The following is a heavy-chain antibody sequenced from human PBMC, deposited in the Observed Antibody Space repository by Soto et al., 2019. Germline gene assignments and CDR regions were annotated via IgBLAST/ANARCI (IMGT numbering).Heavy chain of an antibody. Sequence: ASVKVSCKASGYTFTSYAISWGRQAPGQGLEWMGRISTYYGNTNYAQILQGRVTMTTDTSTNTAYMELRSLRSDDTAVYYCARTRIIPPMIVGVITHEPFHDAFDIWGQGTMVTVSS. CDR1: GYTFTSYA. CDR2: ISTYYGNT. J-gene: IGHJ3*02. D-gene: IGHD3-22*01. CDR3: ARTRIIPPMIVGVITHEPFHDAFDI. V-gene: IGHV1-18*01.